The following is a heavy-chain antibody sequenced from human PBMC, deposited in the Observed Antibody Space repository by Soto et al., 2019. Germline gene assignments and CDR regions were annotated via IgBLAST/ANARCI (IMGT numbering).Heavy chain of an antibody. CDR1: GFTFSSYA. V-gene: IGHV3-30-3*01. J-gene: IGHJ4*02. CDR3: ARDRWIVSTITSFDY. Sequence: QVQLVESGGGVVQPGRSLRLSCAGSGFTFSSYAMHWVRRAPGKGLEWVAVVSSDGGTRFYADSVKGRLIISRDNSKNTLYLQMNSLRAEDTAVYYCARDRWIVSTITSFDYWGQGTPVTVSS. CDR2: VSSDGGTR. D-gene: IGHD5-12*01.